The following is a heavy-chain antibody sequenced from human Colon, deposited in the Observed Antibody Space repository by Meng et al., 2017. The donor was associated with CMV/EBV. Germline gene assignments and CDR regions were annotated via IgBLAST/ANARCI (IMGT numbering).Heavy chain of an antibody. CDR3: ARRVVRAANDAFDI. Sequence: ESLKISLVGSGFTFTFYSLHWVRQAPGKGLEWVATIGSSRSYIFYPDSVKGRFTISRDNAKTSVYLDMNSLRGDDTAVYFCARRVVRAANDAFDIWGQGTSVTVSS. J-gene: IGHJ3*02. CDR1: GFTFTFYS. V-gene: IGHV3-21*01. CDR2: IGSSRSYI. D-gene: IGHD6-25*01.